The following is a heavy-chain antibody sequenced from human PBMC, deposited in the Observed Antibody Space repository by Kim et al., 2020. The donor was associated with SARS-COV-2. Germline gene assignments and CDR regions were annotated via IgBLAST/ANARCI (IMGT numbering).Heavy chain of an antibody. CDR2: IYYSGST. CDR3: ARLGLLWFGVDY. V-gene: IGHV4-39*01. CDR1: GGSISSSSYY. D-gene: IGHD3-10*01. Sequence: SETLSLTCTVSGGSISSSSYYWGWIRQPPGKGLEWIGSIYYSGSTYYNPSLKSRVTISVDTSKNQFSLKLSSVTAADTAVYYCARLGLLWFGVDYWGQGTLVTVSS. J-gene: IGHJ4*02.